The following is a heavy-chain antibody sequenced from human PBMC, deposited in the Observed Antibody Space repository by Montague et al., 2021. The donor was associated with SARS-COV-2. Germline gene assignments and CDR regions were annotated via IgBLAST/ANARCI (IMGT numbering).Heavy chain of an antibody. J-gene: IGHJ4*02. D-gene: IGHD6-13*01. Sequence: GSLRLSCAASGFTFSSYSMNWVRQAPGKGLEWVSYISSSSSSTIYYADSVKGRFTISRDNVKNSLYLQMNSLRDEDTAVYYCARAPGIAALGTPAYFDYWGQGTLVTVSS. CDR3: ARAPGIAALGTPAYFDY. CDR2: ISSSSSSTI. CDR1: GFTFSSYS. V-gene: IGHV3-48*02.